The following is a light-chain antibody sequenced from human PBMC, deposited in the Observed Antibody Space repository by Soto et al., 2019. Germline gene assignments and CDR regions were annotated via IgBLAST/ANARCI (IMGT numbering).Light chain of an antibody. J-gene: IGLJ3*02. Sequence: QSVLTQPPSASGTPGQRVTISCSGTSSNIGRNYVYWYQQLPGTAPKLVIHRSNQRPSGVPDRFSGSKSGTSASLAISGLRSEVGAIYYCAVGEPSRSAGVFGGGTKLTVL. CDR1: SSNIGRNY. CDR3: AVGEPSRSAGV. V-gene: IGLV1-47*01. CDR2: RSN.